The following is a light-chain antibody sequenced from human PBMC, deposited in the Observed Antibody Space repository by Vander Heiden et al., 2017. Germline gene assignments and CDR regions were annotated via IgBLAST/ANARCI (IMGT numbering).Light chain of an antibody. CDR2: DAS. CDR3: QQRFNWPPLT. V-gene: IGKV3-11*01. CDR1: QRSNRY. Sequence: EIVFTQSPPTLFLSPRERATLACSASQRSNRYLAWYQQIPGQAPRLLIYDASNRATGIPARFSGSGSGTDFTLTISSREPEDFAVYYCQQRFNWPPLTFGGGTKVDMK. J-gene: IGKJ4*01.